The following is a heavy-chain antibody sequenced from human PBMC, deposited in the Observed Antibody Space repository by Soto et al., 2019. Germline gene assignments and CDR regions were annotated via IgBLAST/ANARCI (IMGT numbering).Heavy chain of an antibody. V-gene: IGHV3-23*01. D-gene: IGHD2-15*01. CDR1: GFTFSSYA. J-gene: IGHJ3*02. CDR2: ISGSGGST. Sequence: EVQLLESGGGLVQPGGSLRLSCAASGFTFSSYAMSWVRQAPGKGLEWVSAISGSGGSTYYADSVKGRFTISRDNPKNTLYLHMNSLRAEDTAGYYCAKTQKVASTSGACDIWGQGTMVT. CDR3: AKTQKVASTSGACDI.